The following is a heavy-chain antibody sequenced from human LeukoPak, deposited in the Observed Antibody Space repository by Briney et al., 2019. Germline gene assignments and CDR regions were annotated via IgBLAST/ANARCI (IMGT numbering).Heavy chain of an antibody. D-gene: IGHD2-2*01. Sequence: SETLSLTCAVSGGSVSSSSYYWGWIRQPPGKGLEWIGSLYYSGNTQYNPSLKSRVTISVDTSKNQFSLKLSSVTAADTAVYYCATTPERYCSSTSCLYYLDHWGQGTLVTVSS. J-gene: IGHJ4*02. CDR3: ATTPERYCSSTSCLYYLDH. CDR1: GGSVSSSSYY. CDR2: LYYSGNT. V-gene: IGHV4-39*01.